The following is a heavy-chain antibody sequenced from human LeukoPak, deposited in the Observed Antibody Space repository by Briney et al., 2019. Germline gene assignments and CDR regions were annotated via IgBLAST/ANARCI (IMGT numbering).Heavy chain of an antibody. V-gene: IGHV3-74*01. CDR3: ARDGGDGYNRDDFDY. CDR1: GFTFSSYW. CDR2: INSDGSST. J-gene: IGHJ4*02. Sequence: LPGGSLRLXCAASGFTFSSYWMHWVRQAPGKGLVGVSRINSDGSSTRYLDSVKGRFTVSSDNARNTLYLQMNSLRVEDTAVYYCARDGGDGYNRDDFDYWGQGTLVTVSS. D-gene: IGHD5-24*01.